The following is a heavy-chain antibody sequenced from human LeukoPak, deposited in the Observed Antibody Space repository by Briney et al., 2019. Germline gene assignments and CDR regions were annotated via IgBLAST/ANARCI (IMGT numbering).Heavy chain of an antibody. CDR3: ARKIAATWYFDF. J-gene: IGHJ4*02. CDR1: GGSISSGDYY. D-gene: IGHD2-21*01. V-gene: IGHV4-39*07. Sequence: SQTLSLTCTVSGGSISSGDYYWSWIRQPPGAGLEWIGSIHYSGNTYYNPSLKSRVTILVDTSKNQFSLKLNSVTAADTAVYYCARKIAATWYFDFWGQGTLVTVSS. CDR2: IHYSGNT.